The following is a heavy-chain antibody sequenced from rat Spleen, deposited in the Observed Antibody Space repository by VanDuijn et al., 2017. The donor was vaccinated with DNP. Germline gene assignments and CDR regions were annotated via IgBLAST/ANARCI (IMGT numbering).Heavy chain of an antibody. D-gene: IGHD1-2*01. V-gene: IGHV5-17*01. CDR2: IIYDGSST. CDR1: GFTFSDYA. J-gene: IGHJ3*01. CDR3: VRPLGYSSYGFAY. Sequence: EVQLVESGGGLVQPGNSLKLSCAASGFTFSDYAMAWVRQSPKKGLEWVATIIYDGSSTYYRDSVKGRFTISRDNAKDTLYLQGDSLRSEDTATYYCVRPLGYSSYGFAYWGQGTLVTVSS.